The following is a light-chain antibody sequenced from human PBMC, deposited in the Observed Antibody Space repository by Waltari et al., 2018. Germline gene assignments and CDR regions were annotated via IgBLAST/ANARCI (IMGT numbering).Light chain of an antibody. J-gene: IGLJ2*01. Sequence: QSALTQPASVSGSPGQSLTLSCSGTSNDIGSYNYIHWYQQHPGRAPKLMIYDVSDRPSGLSDRFSGSKSGNTASLSISGLQAEDEADYYCSSYTRSGTLVFGGGTKLTVL. CDR3: SSYTRSGTLV. CDR2: DVS. CDR1: SNDIGSYNY. V-gene: IGLV2-14*03.